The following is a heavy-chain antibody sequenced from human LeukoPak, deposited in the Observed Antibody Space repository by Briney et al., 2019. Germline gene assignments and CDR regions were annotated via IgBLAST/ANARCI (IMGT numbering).Heavy chain of an antibody. CDR2: ITATGLHI. D-gene: IGHD3-22*01. Sequence: GGSLRLSCAGSGVTFSGYSMNWVRQAPGKGLEWVSAITATGLHIYYADSVKGRFTISRDNAKNSLYLQMNSLRVEDTALYYCARDYWSYYYDSSGYYNYWGQGILVTVSS. V-gene: IGHV3-21*01. CDR1: GVTFSGYS. CDR3: ARDYWSYYYDSSGYYNY. J-gene: IGHJ4*02.